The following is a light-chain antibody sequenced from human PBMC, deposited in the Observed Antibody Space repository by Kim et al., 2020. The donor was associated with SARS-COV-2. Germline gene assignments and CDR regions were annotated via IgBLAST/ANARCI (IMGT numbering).Light chain of an antibody. CDR2: QDS. Sequence: SYELTQPPSVSVSPGQTASITCSGDKLGDKYACWYQQKPGQSPVVVIHQDSKRPSGIPERFSGSNSGNTATLTISGTQAMDEADYYCQVWDSSTVVFGGG. CDR1: KLGDKY. J-gene: IGLJ2*01. CDR3: QVWDSSTVV. V-gene: IGLV3-1*01.